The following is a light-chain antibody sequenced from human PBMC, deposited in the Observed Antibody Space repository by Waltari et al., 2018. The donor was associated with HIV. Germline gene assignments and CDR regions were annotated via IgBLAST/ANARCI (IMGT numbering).Light chain of an antibody. V-gene: IGLV2-23*02. J-gene: IGLJ1*01. CDR2: DVS. Sequence: QSALTQPASVSGFPGQSITISCTGSSSDVGSYNYVSWYQQHPGKAPKLLIYDVSKRPAGVSSRFSGSKSGNTASLTISGLQAEDEADYYCCSYAGSNTYLFGTGTEVTVL. CDR3: CSYAGSNTYL. CDR1: SSDVGSYNY.